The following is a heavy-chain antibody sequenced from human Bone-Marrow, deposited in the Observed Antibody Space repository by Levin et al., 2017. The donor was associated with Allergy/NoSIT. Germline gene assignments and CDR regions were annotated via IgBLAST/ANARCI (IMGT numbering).Heavy chain of an antibody. CDR1: GSTFSTNA. CDR2: IIPIFSSS. Sequence: GASVKVSCKASGSTFSTNAFSWVRQAPGQGLEWMGGIIPIFSSSSYAQKFQGRVTMTRDTSISTVYMELRSLRSNDTAVYYCARFCSGGTCSRGLDHWGQGSLVTVSS. J-gene: IGHJ4*02. V-gene: IGHV1-69*05. D-gene: IGHD2-15*01. CDR3: ARFCSGGTCSRGLDH.